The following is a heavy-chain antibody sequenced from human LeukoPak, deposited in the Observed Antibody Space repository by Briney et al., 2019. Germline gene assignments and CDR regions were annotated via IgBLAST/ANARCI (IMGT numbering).Heavy chain of an antibody. CDR3: ASPEMATKNAPFDY. CDR1: GGSISSGDYY. CDR2: IYYSGST. Sequence: KTSETLSLTCTVSGGSISSGDYYWSWIRQPPGKGLEWIGYIYYSGSTNYNPSLKSRVTISVDTSKNQFSLKLSSVTAADTAVYYCASPEMATKNAPFDYWGQGTLVTVSS. V-gene: IGHV4-30-4*01. J-gene: IGHJ4*02. D-gene: IGHD5-24*01.